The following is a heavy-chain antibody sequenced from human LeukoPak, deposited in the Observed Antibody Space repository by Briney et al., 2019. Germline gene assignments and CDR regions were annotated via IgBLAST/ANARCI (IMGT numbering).Heavy chain of an antibody. Sequence: SETLSLTCAVSGYSISSGYYWGWTRQPPGKGLEWIGSIYHSGSTYYNPSLKSRVTISVDTSKNQFSLKLSSVTAADTAVYYCARDKEGYYFDYWGQGTLVTVSS. V-gene: IGHV4-38-2*02. CDR3: ARDKEGYYFDY. CDR1: GYSISSGYY. J-gene: IGHJ4*02. CDR2: IYHSGST.